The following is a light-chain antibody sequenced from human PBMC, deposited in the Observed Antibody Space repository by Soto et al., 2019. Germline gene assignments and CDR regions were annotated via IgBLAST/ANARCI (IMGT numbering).Light chain of an antibody. J-gene: IGLJ3*02. CDR3: TAYSRYSVLV. CDR1: SGGSGGYKY. CDR2: EVS. Sequence: QPSSLSLTLGQTISICYTGTSGGSGGYKYVSWFQQHPGKAPKLIIFEVSNPPSGVSARFSGSNSGNTAYLTISGLQAEDEADYYCTAYSRYSVLVFGGWT. V-gene: IGLV2-14*01.